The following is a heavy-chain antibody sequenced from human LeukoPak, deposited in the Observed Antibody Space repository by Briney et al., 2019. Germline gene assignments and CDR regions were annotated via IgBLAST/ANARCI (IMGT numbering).Heavy chain of an antibody. D-gene: IGHD3-22*01. CDR1: GFTFSSYW. CDR2: IKQDGSEK. Sequence: AGGSLRLSCAASGFTFSSYWMSWVRQAPGKGLEWVANIKQDGSEKYYVDSVKGRFTLSRDNAKNSLYLQMNSLRAEDTAVYYCARASPDSSGYPPFDYWGQGTLVTVSS. CDR3: ARASPDSSGYPPFDY. J-gene: IGHJ4*02. V-gene: IGHV3-7*03.